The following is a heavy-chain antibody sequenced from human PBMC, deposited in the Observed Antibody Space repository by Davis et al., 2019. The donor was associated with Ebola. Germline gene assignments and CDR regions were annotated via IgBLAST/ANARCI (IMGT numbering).Heavy chain of an antibody. J-gene: IGHJ4*02. CDR2: INPNSGGT. CDR1: GYTFTNYY. Sequence: AASVKVSCKASGYTFTNYYMHWVRQAPGQGLEWMGRINPNSGGTNYAQKFQGRVTMTRDTSISTAYMELSRLRSDDTAVYYCARGDRSGWFLADYFDYWGQGTLVTVSS. D-gene: IGHD6-19*01. V-gene: IGHV1-2*06. CDR3: ARGDRSGWFLADYFDY.